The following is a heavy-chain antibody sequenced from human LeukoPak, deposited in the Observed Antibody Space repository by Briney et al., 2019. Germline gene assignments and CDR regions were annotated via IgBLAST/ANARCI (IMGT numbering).Heavy chain of an antibody. CDR2: ISSSGSTI. V-gene: IGHV3-48*03. CDR1: GFTFSSYE. J-gene: IGHJ5*02. D-gene: IGHD3-10*01. Sequence: GGSLRLSCAASGFTFSSYEMNWVRQAPGKGLEWVSYISSSGSTIYYADSVKGRFAISRDTSRNTLYLQMNSLRAGDTAVYYCAKDLMRDRWFGESWGQGTLVTVSS. CDR3: AKDLMRDRWFGES.